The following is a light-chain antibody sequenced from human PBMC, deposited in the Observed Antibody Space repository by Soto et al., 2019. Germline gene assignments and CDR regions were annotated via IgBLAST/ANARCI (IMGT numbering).Light chain of an antibody. Sequence: DIQMTQSPSTLSASVGDRVTITCRASHNIASALAWYQQKPGKAPKPPIYKASSLEGGVPSRFSGSGSGTEFTLTIRSLQPDDFATYYCQQYNTPWTFGKGTKVEV. CDR1: HNIASA. CDR2: KAS. J-gene: IGKJ1*01. V-gene: IGKV1-5*03. CDR3: QQYNTPWT.